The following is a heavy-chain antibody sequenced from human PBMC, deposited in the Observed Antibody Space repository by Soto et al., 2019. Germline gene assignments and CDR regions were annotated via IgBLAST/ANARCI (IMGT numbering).Heavy chain of an antibody. CDR1: GFTFSSYA. D-gene: IGHD6-6*01. J-gene: IGHJ4*02. CDR3: AKSDNNEYSSSPGGFDY. CDR2: ISGSGGST. Sequence: EVQLLESGGGLVQPGGSLSLSCAASGFTFSSYAMSWVRQAPGKGLEWVSAISGSGGSTYYADSVKGRFTISRDNSKNTLYLQMNSLRAEDTAVYYCAKSDNNEYSSSPGGFDYWGQGTLVTVSS. V-gene: IGHV3-23*01.